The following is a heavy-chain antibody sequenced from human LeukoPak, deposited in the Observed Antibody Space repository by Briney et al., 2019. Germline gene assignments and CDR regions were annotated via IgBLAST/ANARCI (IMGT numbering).Heavy chain of an antibody. CDR2: IYSGGST. CDR3: ARDDDFWSGYYRD. V-gene: IGHV3-66*02. CDR1: GFTVSSNY. J-gene: IGHJ4*02. Sequence: PGGSLRLSCATSGFTVSSNYMSWVRQAPGKGLEWVSGIYSGGSTYYADSVKGRFTISRDNSKNTLYLQMNSLRAEDTAVYYCARDDDFWSGYYRDWGQGTLVTVSS. D-gene: IGHD3-3*01.